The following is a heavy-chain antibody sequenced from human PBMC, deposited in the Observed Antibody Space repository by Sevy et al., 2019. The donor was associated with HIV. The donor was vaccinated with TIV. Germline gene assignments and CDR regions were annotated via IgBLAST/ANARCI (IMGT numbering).Heavy chain of an antibody. V-gene: IGHV3-33*01. Sequence: GGSLRLSCAASGFTYSSYGMHWVRQAPGKGLEWVAVIWYVGSNKEYADSVKGRFTISRDNSKNTLYLQMNSLRAEDTAVYYCARESRAVAGIGYYFHYWGQGTLVTVSS. CDR2: IWYVGSNK. J-gene: IGHJ4*02. D-gene: IGHD6-19*01. CDR1: GFTYSSYG. CDR3: ARESRAVAGIGYYFHY.